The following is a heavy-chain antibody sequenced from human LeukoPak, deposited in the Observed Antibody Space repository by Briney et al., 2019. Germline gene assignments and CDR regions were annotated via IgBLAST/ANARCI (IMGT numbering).Heavy chain of an antibody. D-gene: IGHD5-12*01. Sequence: GGSLRLSCAASGFTFSSYSMNWVRQAPGKGLEWVSSISSSSSYIYYADSVKGRFTISRDNAKNSLYLQMNSLRAEDTAVYYCARERGGYDLRYYYYYYMDVWGKGTTVTISS. CDR1: GFTFSSYS. CDR2: ISSSSSYI. J-gene: IGHJ6*03. CDR3: ARERGGYDLRYYYYYYMDV. V-gene: IGHV3-21*01.